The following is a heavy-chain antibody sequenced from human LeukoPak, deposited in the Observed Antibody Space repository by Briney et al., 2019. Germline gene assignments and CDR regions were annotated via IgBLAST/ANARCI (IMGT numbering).Heavy chain of an antibody. Sequence: SETLSLTCTVSGGSISSSSYYWGWIRQPPGKGLEWIGSIYYSGSTYYNPSLKSRVTISVDTSKNQFSLKLSSVTAADTAVYYCAREIAEFGVVPWGQGTLVTVSS. J-gene: IGHJ5*02. V-gene: IGHV4-39*07. CDR1: GGSISSSSYY. CDR3: AREIAEFGVVP. D-gene: IGHD3-3*01. CDR2: IYYSGST.